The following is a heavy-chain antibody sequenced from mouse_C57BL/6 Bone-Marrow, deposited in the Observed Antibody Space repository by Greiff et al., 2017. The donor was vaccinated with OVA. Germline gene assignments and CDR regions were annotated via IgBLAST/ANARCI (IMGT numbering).Heavy chain of an antibody. Sequence: EVQGVESGGGLVQPGGSLKLSCAASGFTFSDYGMAWVRQAPRKGPEWVAFISNLAYSIYYADTVTGRFTISRENAKNTLYLEMSSLRSEDTAMYYCARHYYGSSLYAMDYWGQGTSVTVSS. J-gene: IGHJ4*01. CDR3: ARHYYGSSLYAMDY. CDR2: ISNLAYSI. D-gene: IGHD1-1*01. V-gene: IGHV5-15*01. CDR1: GFTFSDYG.